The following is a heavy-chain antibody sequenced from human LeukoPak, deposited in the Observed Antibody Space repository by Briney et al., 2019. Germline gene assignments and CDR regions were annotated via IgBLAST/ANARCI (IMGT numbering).Heavy chain of an antibody. CDR2: IYYSGST. CDR3: ARHPRLRDYYGSEFDY. J-gene: IGHJ4*02. Sequence: PSETLSLTCTVSGGSISSSSYYWGWIRQPPGKGLEWIGSIYYSGSTYYNPSLKSRVTISVDTSKNQFSLKLSSVTAADTAVYYCARHPRLRDYYGSEFDYWGQGTLVTVSS. D-gene: IGHD3-10*01. CDR1: GGSISSSSYY. V-gene: IGHV4-39*01.